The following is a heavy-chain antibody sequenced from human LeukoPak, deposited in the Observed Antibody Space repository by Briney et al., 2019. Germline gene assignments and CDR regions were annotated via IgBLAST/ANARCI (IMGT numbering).Heavy chain of an antibody. J-gene: IGHJ4*02. V-gene: IGHV3-43*01. CDR2: ISWDATST. CDR1: GFNFDDYT. Sequence: GGSLRLSCAASGFNFDDYTMHWVRQAPGKGLEWVSLISWDATSTYYADSVKGRFTISRDDSKNSLHLQMRSLRTEDTAFYYCAKGARVVGGDTTFDYWGQGTLVTVSS. D-gene: IGHD2-21*02. CDR3: AKGARVVGGDTTFDY.